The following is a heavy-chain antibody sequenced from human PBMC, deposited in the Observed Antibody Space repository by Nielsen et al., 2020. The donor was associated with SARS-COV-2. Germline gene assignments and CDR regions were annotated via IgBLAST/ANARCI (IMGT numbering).Heavy chain of an antibody. CDR1: GFTFSSYS. J-gene: IGHJ4*02. CDR3: ARAAGHQFWSGFFN. Sequence: LSLTCAASGFTFSSYSMNWVRQAPGKGLEWVSSISSSSSYIYYADSVKGRFTISRDNAKNSLYPQMNSLRAEDTAVYYCARAAGHQFWSGFFNWGQGTLVTVSS. D-gene: IGHD3-3*01. CDR2: ISSSSSYI. V-gene: IGHV3-21*01.